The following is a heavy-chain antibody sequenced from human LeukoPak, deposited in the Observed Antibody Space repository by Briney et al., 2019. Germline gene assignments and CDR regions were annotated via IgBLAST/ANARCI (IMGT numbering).Heavy chain of an antibody. Sequence: ASVTVSCKASGYTFTGYYMHWVRQAPGQGLEWMGWINPNSGGTNYAQKFQGRVTMTRDTSISTAYMELSRLRSDDTAVYYCRGGSGSSSNWFDPWGQGTLVTVSS. J-gene: IGHJ5*02. D-gene: IGHD3-10*01. CDR1: GYTFTGYY. V-gene: IGHV1-2*02. CDR3: RGGSGSSSNWFDP. CDR2: INPNSGGT.